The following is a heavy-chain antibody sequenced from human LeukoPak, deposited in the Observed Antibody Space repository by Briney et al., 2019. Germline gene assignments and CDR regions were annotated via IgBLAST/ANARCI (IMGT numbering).Heavy chain of an antibody. Sequence: SGGSLRLSCAASGFTFSDYYVNWIRQAPGKGLEWVSYISDSGNTIHSADSVKGRFTISRDNAKNSLYLQMNSLRAEDTAVYYCARARDNWNYEAFDIWGQGKMVTVSS. D-gene: IGHD1-7*01. CDR1: GFTFSDYY. CDR3: ARARDNWNYEAFDI. J-gene: IGHJ3*02. CDR2: ISDSGNTI. V-gene: IGHV3-11*01.